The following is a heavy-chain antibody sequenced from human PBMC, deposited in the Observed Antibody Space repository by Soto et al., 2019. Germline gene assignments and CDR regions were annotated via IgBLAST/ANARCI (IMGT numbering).Heavy chain of an antibody. V-gene: IGHV1-18*04. CDR2: ISANDGQT. CDR1: GYTPVNYG. D-gene: IGHD2-15*01. CDR3: ARDRSGGHPFGFYCYYGMDV. J-gene: IGHJ6*02. Sequence: QVKLVQSGAEVKMPGASVKVSCEASGYTPVNYGLSWVRQAPGHGLEWMGYISANDGQTEYSPSFKGRLTMTRDTSTSTVYMDLRSLTSDDTAMYYCARDRSGGHPFGFYCYYGMDVWGQGTSVSVFS.